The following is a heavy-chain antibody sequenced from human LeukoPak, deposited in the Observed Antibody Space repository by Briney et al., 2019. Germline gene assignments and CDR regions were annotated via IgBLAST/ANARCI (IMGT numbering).Heavy chain of an antibody. D-gene: IGHD2-15*01. CDR2: INPNSGGT. V-gene: IGHV1-2*02. J-gene: IGHJ4*02. CDR1: GYTFTGYY. CDR3: ARGLSPKYCSGGSCYQGYYFDY. Sequence: ASVKVSCKASGYTFTGYYMHWVRQAPGQGLEWMGWINPNSGGTNYAQKFQGRVTMTRDTSISTAYVELSRLRSDDTAVYYCARGLSPKYCSGGSCYQGYYFDYWGQGTLVTVSS.